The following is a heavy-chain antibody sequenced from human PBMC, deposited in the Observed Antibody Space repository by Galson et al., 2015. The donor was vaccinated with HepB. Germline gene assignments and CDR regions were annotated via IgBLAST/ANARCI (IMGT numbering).Heavy chain of an antibody. D-gene: IGHD6-13*01. J-gene: IGHJ4*02. CDR1: GFSLTTSGAG. Sequence: PALVKPTQTLTLTCSFSGFSLTTSGAGVGWIRQPPGKALEWLALIYWDDDKRYSPSLKSRLTITKDTSKNQVVLTMTNMEPVDTATYYCAHSPYSSGWFDRFDYWGQGTLVTVSS. CDR2: IYWDDDK. CDR3: AHSPYSSGWFDRFDY. V-gene: IGHV2-5*02.